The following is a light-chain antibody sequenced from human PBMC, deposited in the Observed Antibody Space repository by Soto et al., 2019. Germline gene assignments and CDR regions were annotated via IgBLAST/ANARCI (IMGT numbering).Light chain of an antibody. J-gene: IGLJ1*01. V-gene: IGLV2-23*02. Sequence: QSVLTQPASVSGSPGQSITISCTGTRSDVVSYNLVSWYQQHPGKAPKLMIYEVTERPSGVSNRFSGSKSGDTASLTISGLQAEDEADYYCCSYAGTTTYVFGTGTKVTVL. CDR1: RSDVVSYNL. CDR2: EVT. CDR3: CSYAGTTTYV.